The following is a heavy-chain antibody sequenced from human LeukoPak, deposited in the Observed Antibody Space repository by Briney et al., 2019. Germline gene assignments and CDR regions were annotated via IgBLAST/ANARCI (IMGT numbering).Heavy chain of an antibody. V-gene: IGHV4-59*07. Sequence: PSDTLSLTCAVSVPSLSIHYWICIRQSPAKGLECIGHIYHSWTTKYNPSLKSRVTISVNTPKSQFSLKLKSVTAADTDVYYCCEEYEYGDHDYWGQGTLVSVSS. CDR2: IYHSWTT. J-gene: IGHJ4*02. D-gene: IGHD4/OR15-4a*01. CDR1: VPSLSIHY. CDR3: CEEYEYGDHDY.